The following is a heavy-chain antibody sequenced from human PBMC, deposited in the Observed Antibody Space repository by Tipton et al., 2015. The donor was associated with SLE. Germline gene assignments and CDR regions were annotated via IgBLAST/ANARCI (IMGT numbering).Heavy chain of an antibody. CDR2: IYTSGST. Sequence: TLSLTCTVSGDSINRASYYWSWIRQPAGKGLEWIGHIYTSGSTSYNPSLKSRVTISVDTSENQFSLKLSSVTAADTAVYYCARLFGWTRGFDYWGQGTLVTVSS. CDR3: ARLFGWTRGFDY. D-gene: IGHD3-10*01. V-gene: IGHV4-61*09. CDR1: GDSINRASYY. J-gene: IGHJ4*02.